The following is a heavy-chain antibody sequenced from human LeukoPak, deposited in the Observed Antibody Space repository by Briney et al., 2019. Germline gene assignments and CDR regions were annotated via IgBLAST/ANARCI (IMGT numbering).Heavy chain of an antibody. D-gene: IGHD1-1*01. CDR3: ARPVPSRLGWFDP. Sequence: KASEALSLTCTVSGGSISSYYWSWIRQPPGKGLEWIGYIYYSGSTNYNPSLKSRVTISVDTSKNQFSLKLSSVTAADTALYYCARPVPSRLGWFDPWGQGTLVTVSS. CDR1: GGSISSYY. CDR2: IYYSGST. J-gene: IGHJ5*02. V-gene: IGHV4-59*08.